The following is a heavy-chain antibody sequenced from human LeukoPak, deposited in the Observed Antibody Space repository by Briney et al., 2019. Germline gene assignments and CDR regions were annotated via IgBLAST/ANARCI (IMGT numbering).Heavy chain of an antibody. Sequence: GGSLRLSCAASGITFSSYGMSWVRRAPGKGLEWVSSISSTGGTTYYADSVKGRFTISRDNSKNTLYLQMNSLRAEDTAIYYCAKNGDRGAYCTGGTCYPYFYYYMDVWGKGTTVTI. D-gene: IGHD2-15*01. CDR2: ISSTGGTT. CDR1: GITFSSYG. J-gene: IGHJ6*03. V-gene: IGHV3-23*01. CDR3: AKNGDRGAYCTGGTCYPYFYYYMDV.